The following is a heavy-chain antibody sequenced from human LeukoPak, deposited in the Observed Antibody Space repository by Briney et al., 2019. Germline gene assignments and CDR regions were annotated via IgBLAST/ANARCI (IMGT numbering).Heavy chain of an antibody. V-gene: IGHV3-21*01. CDR3: ASLGTFYDILTTYRTHKDAY. CDR2: ISSSSSYI. J-gene: IGHJ4*02. CDR1: GFTFSSYS. Sequence: GGSLRLSCAASGFTFSSYSINWVRQAPGKGLEWVSSISSSSSYIYYADSVKGRFTISRDNAKNSLYLQMNSLRAEDTAVFYCASLGTFYDILTTYRTHKDAYWGQGTLVTVSS. D-gene: IGHD3-9*01.